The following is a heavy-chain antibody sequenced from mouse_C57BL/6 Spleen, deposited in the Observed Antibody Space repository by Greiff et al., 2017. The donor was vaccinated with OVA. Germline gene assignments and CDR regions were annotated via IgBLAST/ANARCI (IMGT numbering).Heavy chain of an antibody. D-gene: IGHD3-1*01. V-gene: IGHV1-81*01. CDR3: ARSGYGSTLYAMDY. J-gene: IGHJ4*01. CDR2: IYPRSGNT. CDR1: GYTFTSYG. Sequence: QVQLQQSGAELARPGASVKLSCKASGYTFTSYGISWVKQRTGQGLEWIGEIYPRSGNTYYNEKFKGKATLTADKSSSTAYMELRSLTSEDSAVYFGARSGYGSTLYAMDYWGQGTSVTVSS.